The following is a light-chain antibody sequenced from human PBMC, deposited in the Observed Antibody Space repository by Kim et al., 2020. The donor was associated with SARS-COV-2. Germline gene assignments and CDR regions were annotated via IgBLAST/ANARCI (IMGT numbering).Light chain of an antibody. CDR2: GAS. CDR3: QQYGSSPMYT. Sequence: EIVLTQSPDTLSLSPGERATLSCRASQSVSSSYLAWYQQKPGQAPRLLIYGASSRATGIPDRFSGSGSGTDFTLTSSRLEPEDFAVYYCQQYGSSPMYTFGQGTELEI. V-gene: IGKV3-20*01. J-gene: IGKJ2*01. CDR1: QSVSSSY.